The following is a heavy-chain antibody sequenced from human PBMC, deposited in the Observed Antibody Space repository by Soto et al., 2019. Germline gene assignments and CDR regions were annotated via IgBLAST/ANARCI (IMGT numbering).Heavy chain of an antibody. CDR1: GYTFINHG. V-gene: IGHV1-18*04. D-gene: IGHD1-26*01. J-gene: IGHJ3*02. CDR3: ARVGVGTRLDAFDI. CDR2: ISGYNGNT. Sequence: QVQLVQSGVEVNKPGAAVEVSCKTSGYTFINHGISWVRQAPGQGLEWMGWISGYNGNTKYAQRFXGXVXXTTDTSTRTAYMELRSLRSDDAAVYYCARVGVGTRLDAFDIWGQGTVVTVSS.